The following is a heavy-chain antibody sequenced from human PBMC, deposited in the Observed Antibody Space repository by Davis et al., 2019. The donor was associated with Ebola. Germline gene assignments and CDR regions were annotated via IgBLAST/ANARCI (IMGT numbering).Heavy chain of an antibody. J-gene: IGHJ4*02. CDR3: ATAHYGSGSLAL. CDR1: GYTLTDLS. V-gene: IGHV1-24*01. D-gene: IGHD3-10*01. Sequence: ASVKVSCKVSGYTLTDLSMHWVRQAPGKGLEWMGGFHPVQGETIYAQKFQGRVTMTEDTSTDTAYMELSSLRSEDTAVYYCATAHYGSGSLALWGQGTPVTVSS. CDR2: FHPVQGET.